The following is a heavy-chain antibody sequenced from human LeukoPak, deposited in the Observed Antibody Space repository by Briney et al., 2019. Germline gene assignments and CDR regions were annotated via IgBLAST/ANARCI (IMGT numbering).Heavy chain of an antibody. CDR2: IKSKTDGGTT. D-gene: IGHD7-27*01. CDR3: TTDLGLNYYFDY. V-gene: IGHV3-15*01. Sequence: GGSLRLSCAASGFTFSNARMSWVRQAPGKGLEWVGRIKSKTDGGTTDYAAPVKGRFTISRDDSKNTLYLQMNSLKTEDTAVYYCTTDLGLNYYFDYWGQGTLVTVSS. J-gene: IGHJ4*02. CDR1: GFTFSNAR.